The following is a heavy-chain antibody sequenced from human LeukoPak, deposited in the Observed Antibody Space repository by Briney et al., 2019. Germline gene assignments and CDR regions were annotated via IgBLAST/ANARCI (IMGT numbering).Heavy chain of an antibody. J-gene: IGHJ4*02. D-gene: IGHD6-13*01. V-gene: IGHV3-23*01. Sequence: GRSLRLSCAASGFTFSSYAMSWVRQAPGKGLEWVSAISGSGGSTYYADSVKGRFTISRDNSKNTLYLQMNSLRAEDTAVYYCAKDPTFGSWTDYWGQGTLVTVSS. CDR1: GFTFSSYA. CDR2: ISGSGGST. CDR3: AKDPTFGSWTDY.